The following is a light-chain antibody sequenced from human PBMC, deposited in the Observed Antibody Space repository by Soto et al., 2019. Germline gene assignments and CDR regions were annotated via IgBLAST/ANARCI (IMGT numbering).Light chain of an antibody. Sequence: QSVLTQPVSVSGSPGQSITTSCTGSSSDVGAYYFVSWYQHRPGKAPKLMIYDVSDRPSGVSNRFSGSKSGNTASLTISGLQAEDEADYYCNSYTSNNTQVFGTGTKVT. CDR1: SSDVGAYYF. J-gene: IGLJ1*01. CDR3: NSYTSNNTQV. V-gene: IGLV2-14*03. CDR2: DVS.